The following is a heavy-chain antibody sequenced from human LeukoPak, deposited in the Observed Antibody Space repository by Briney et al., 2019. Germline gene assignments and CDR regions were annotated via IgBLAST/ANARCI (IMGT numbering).Heavy chain of an antibody. D-gene: IGHD2-15*01. Sequence: PSETLSLTCSVSGDSISGYYWSWIRQPAGKGLEWIGRIYTSGSTNYNPSLKSRVTMSVDTSKNQFSLKLSSVTAADTAVYYCGMVAATRGSYGMDVWGQGTTVTVSS. CDR3: GMVAATRGSYGMDV. V-gene: IGHV4-4*07. CDR1: GDSISGYY. J-gene: IGHJ6*02. CDR2: IYTSGST.